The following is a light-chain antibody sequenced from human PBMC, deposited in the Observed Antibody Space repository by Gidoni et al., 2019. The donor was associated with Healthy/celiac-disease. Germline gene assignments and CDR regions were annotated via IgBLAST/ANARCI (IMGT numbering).Light chain of an antibody. J-gene: IGKJ2*01. CDR2: AAS. CDR3: QQSDSTLYT. V-gene: IGKV1-39*01. CDR1: KSISSY. Sequence: IQMTQSPSSPSASGGDRVTITCRASKSISSYLNWYQQKPGKAPKLLIYAASSLQSGVPSRFSGSGSGTDFTLTISSLQPEDFATYYCQQSDSTLYTFGQGTKLEIK.